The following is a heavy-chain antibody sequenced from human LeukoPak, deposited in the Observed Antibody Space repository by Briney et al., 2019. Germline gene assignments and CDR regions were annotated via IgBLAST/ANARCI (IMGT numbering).Heavy chain of an antibody. D-gene: IGHD4-17*01. CDR2: INHSGST. CDR3: ARVDYGESAFDI. Sequence: SETLSLTCAVYGGSFSGYYWSWIRQPPGKGLEWIGEINHSGSTNYNPSLKSRVTITVDTSKNQFSLELSSVTAADTAVYYCARVDYGESAFDIWGQGTMVTVSS. CDR1: GGSFSGYY. V-gene: IGHV4-34*01. J-gene: IGHJ3*02.